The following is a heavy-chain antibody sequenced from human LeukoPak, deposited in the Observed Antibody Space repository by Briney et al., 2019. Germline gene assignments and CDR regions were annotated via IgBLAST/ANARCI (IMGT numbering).Heavy chain of an antibody. CDR3: MHYGSGSYSDFDY. CDR2: IYSGGST. V-gene: IGHV3-53*01. J-gene: IGHJ4*02. D-gene: IGHD3-10*01. Sequence: GGSLRLSCAASGFTVSSNYMSWVRQAPGKGLEWVSVIYSGGSTYYADSVKGRFTISRDNSKNTLYLQMNSLRAEDTAVYYCMHYGSGSYSDFDYWGQGTLATVSS. CDR1: GFTVSSNY.